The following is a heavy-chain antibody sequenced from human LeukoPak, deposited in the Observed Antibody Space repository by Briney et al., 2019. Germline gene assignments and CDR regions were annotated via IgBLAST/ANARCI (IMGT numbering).Heavy chain of an antibody. Sequence: SETLSLTCTVSGGSISSSSYYWGWIRQPPGKGLEWIGSIYYSGSTYYNPSLKSRVTISVDTSKNQFSLKLSSVTAADTAVYYCARDLTDYWGQGTLVTVSS. CDR2: IYYSGST. CDR1: GGSISSSSYY. CDR3: ARDLTDY. V-gene: IGHV4-39*07. D-gene: IGHD4/OR15-4a*01. J-gene: IGHJ4*02.